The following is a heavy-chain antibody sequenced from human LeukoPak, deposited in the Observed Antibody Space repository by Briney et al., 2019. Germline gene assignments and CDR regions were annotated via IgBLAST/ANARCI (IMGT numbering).Heavy chain of an antibody. CDR1: GGSISSYY. CDR2: IYYSGST. J-gene: IGHJ4*02. V-gene: IGHV4-59*01. D-gene: IGHD2-2*01. CDR3: ASGGYCSSTSCASGY. Sequence: SETLSLTCTVSGGSISSYYWSWIRQPPGKGLEWIGYIYYSGSTNYNPSLKSRVTISVDTSKNQFSLKLSSVTAADTAVYYCASGGYCSSTSCASGYWGQGTLVTVSS.